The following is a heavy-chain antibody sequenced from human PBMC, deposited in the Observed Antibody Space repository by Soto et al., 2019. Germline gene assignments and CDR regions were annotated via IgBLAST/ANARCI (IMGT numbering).Heavy chain of an antibody. V-gene: IGHV4-34*01. CDR1: GGSFSGYY. CDR2: INHSGST. CDR3: ARGSSWYGVDY. D-gene: IGHD6-13*01. Sequence: PSETLSLTCAVYGGSFSGYYWSWIRQPPGKGLEWIGEINHSGSTNYNPSLKSRVTISVDTSKNQFSPKLSSVTAADTAVYYCARGSSWYGVDYWGQGTLVTVSS. J-gene: IGHJ4*02.